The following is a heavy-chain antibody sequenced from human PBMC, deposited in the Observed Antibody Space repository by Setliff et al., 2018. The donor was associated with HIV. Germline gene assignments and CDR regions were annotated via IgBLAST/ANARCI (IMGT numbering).Heavy chain of an antibody. Sequence: GGSLRLSCAASRFIFSSYAMHWVRQAPGKGPEWVSSISKNSFSIYYTDSVKGRFTVSRDNSRDTLYLQMNSLRAEDTAVHYCATGRLRATSPFDNWGQGTLVTVSS. V-gene: IGHV3-23*01. D-gene: IGHD1-26*01. CDR3: ATGRLRATSPFDN. CDR1: RFIFSSYA. J-gene: IGHJ4*02. CDR2: ISKNSFSI.